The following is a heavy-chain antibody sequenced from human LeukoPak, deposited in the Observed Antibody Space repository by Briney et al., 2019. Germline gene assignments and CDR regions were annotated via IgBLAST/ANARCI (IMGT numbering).Heavy chain of an antibody. V-gene: IGHV5-51*01. CDR2: IYPGDSDT. Sequence: GDSLKISCKASGYSFTSFWIGWVRQMPGKGLEWLGIIYPGDSDTRYSPSFQGQVTISADKSISTAYLQWSSLKASDTAMYYCARSPGEADNYFDYWGQGTLVTVSS. D-gene: IGHD3-10*01. CDR1: GYSFTSFW. J-gene: IGHJ4*02. CDR3: ARSPGEADNYFDY.